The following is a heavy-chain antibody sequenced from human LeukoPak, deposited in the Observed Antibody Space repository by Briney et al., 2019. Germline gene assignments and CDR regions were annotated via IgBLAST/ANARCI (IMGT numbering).Heavy chain of an antibody. V-gene: IGHV5-51*01. J-gene: IGHJ5*02. CDR2: IYPGEWET. Sequence: GEALKISWRGSGYSFTSYWFGWGRQVPGEGLGVMGSIYPGEWETRYCPACEGQVTISADKTISTAYMKWSRLKASDTAMYYCARQVRSRSWPNWFDPWGQGTLVTVSS. CDR1: GYSFTSYW. D-gene: IGHD6-13*01. CDR3: ARQVRSRSWPNWFDP.